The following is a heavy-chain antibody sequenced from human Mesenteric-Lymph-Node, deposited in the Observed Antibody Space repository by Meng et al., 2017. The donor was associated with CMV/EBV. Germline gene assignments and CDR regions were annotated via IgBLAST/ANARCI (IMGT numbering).Heavy chain of an antibody. CDR2: IYSGGSST. D-gene: IGHD4-17*01. CDR1: GFTFSSYA. V-gene: IGHV3-23*03. Sequence: GESLKISCAASGFTFSSYAMSWVRQAPGKGLEWVSVIYSGGSSTYYADSVKGRFTISRDNSKNTLYLQMNSLRAEDTAVYYCARRSDSDYWGQGTLVTVSS. CDR3: ARRSDSDY. J-gene: IGHJ4*02.